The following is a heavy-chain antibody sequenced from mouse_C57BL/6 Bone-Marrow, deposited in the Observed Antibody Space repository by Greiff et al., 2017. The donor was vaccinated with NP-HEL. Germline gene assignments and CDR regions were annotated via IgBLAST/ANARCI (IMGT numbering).Heavy chain of an antibody. V-gene: IGHV1-78*01. CDR3: AGDGSSPYYYAMDY. Sequence: QVQLQQSDAELVKPGASVKISCKVSGYNFTDHTIHWMKQRPEQGLEWIGYIYPRDGSTKYNEKFKGQATLTADKSSSTAYMQLNSLTSEDSAVYFCAGDGSSPYYYAMDYWGQGTSVTVSS. J-gene: IGHJ4*01. CDR1: GYNFTDHT. CDR2: IYPRDGST. D-gene: IGHD1-1*01.